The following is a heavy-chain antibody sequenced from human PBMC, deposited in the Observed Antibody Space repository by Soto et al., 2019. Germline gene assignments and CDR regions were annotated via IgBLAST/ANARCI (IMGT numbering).Heavy chain of an antibody. V-gene: IGHV4-59*08. CDR3: ATGVATTEWDS. CDR1: GGSISSKY. CDR2: FFYSGHS. J-gene: IGHJ4*02. D-gene: IGHD5-12*01. Sequence: QVQLQESGPGLGKPSETLSLPCPVSGGSISSKYWGWIRQPPGKGLEWIAYFFYSGHSDYNPSLKSRVTISVDTSKNQFSLKMTSVTAADTALYYCATGVATTEWDSWGQGTLVTVSS.